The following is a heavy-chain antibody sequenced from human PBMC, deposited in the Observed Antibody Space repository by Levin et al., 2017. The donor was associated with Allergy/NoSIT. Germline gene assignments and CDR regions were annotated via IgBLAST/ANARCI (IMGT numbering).Heavy chain of an antibody. D-gene: IGHD4-17*01. V-gene: IGHV5-51*01. Sequence: GESLKISCQGSGYRLTKYWIGWVRQMPGKGLEWMGIIYPGDSDTRYSPSFQGQVTISADKSISTAYLQWSSLKASDTAMYYCARQGDYGDYDFDYWGQGTLVTVSS. CDR1: GYRLTKYW. CDR3: ARQGDYGDYDFDY. J-gene: IGHJ4*02. CDR2: IYPGDSDT.